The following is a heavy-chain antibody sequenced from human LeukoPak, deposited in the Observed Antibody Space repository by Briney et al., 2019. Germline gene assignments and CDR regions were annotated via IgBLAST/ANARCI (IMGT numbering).Heavy chain of an antibody. J-gene: IGHJ6*02. V-gene: IGHV3-11*01. D-gene: IGHD1-26*01. Sequence: GGSLRLSCAASGFTFSDYYMSWIRQAPGKGLEWVSYISSSGSTIYYADSVKGRFTISRDNAKNSLYLQMNSLRAEDTAVYYCAMYSGSSEHYYGMDVWGQGTTVTVSS. CDR2: ISSSGSTI. CDR3: AMYSGSSEHYYGMDV. CDR1: GFTFSDYY.